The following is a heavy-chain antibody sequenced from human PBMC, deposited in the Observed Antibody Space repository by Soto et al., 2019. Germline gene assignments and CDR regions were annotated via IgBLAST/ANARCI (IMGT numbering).Heavy chain of an antibody. CDR2: LDYEEGER. J-gene: IGHJ4*02. CDR1: GNTLSGLP. Sequence: ASVKVSCKVSGNTLSGLPMHWVRQAPGKGLEWMGSLDYEEGERNFAHRFRGRVTVTEDTSTDTAYMDLSSLKSEDTAVYYCAAGVTTFDYWGQGTLVTVSS. D-gene: IGHD4-17*01. CDR3: AAGVTTFDY. V-gene: IGHV1-24*01.